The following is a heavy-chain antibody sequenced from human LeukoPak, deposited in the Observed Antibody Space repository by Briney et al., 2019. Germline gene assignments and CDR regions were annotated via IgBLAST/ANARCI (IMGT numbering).Heavy chain of an antibody. D-gene: IGHD5-24*01. V-gene: IGHV3-21*01. CDR1: GFTFSNYN. CDR2: ISSDSAYI. CDR3: ARGAADGYNYFFYYDMDV. J-gene: IGHJ6*03. Sequence: AGSLSLSCAASGFTFSNYNMNWVRQPPGKGLEWVSSISSDSAYIYNADSMKGRFTNSRDNTRNSLYLQMSSLRAEYTAVYYCARGAADGYNYFFYYDMDVWGKGTTVTVSS.